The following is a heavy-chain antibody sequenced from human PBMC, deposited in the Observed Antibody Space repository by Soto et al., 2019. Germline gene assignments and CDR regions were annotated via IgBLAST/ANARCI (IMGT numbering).Heavy chain of an antibody. V-gene: IGHV4-34*01. Sequence: LSPTCTVSEGPLKEYYWSWIRQPPREGLEWIGEINHSRSTNYNPSLKSRVTISVDTSKNQFSLKLSSVTAADTAVYYCARVPNPVRGVIRAFGLFDIWGQGTMVTVSS. CDR2: INHSRST. CDR1: EGPLKEYY. D-gene: IGHD3-10*01. J-gene: IGHJ3*02. CDR3: ARVPNPVRGVIRAFGLFDI.